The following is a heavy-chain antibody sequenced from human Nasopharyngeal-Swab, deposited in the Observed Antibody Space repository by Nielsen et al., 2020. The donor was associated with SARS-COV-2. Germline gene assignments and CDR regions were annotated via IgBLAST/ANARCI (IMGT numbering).Heavy chain of an antibody. CDR1: GGSISSGGYY. J-gene: IGHJ6*02. V-gene: IGHV4-31*03. CDR2: IYYSGST. D-gene: IGHD3-3*01. Sequence: SETLSLTCTVSGGSISSGGYYWSWTRQHPGKGLEWIGYIYYSGSTYYNPSLKSRVTISVDTSKNQFSLKLSSVTAADTAVYYCARGATIFGVVAYGMDVWGQGTTVTVSS. CDR3: ARGATIFGVVAYGMDV.